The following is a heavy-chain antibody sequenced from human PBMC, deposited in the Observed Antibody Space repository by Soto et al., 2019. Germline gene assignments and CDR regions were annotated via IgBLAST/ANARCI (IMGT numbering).Heavy chain of an antibody. CDR1: GYTFTDYY. V-gene: IGHV1-2*02. J-gene: IGHJ6*01. D-gene: IGHD1-26*01. Sequence: ASVKVSCKASGYTFTDYYIHWVRQDPGQGLEWMGWINPNSGGTKYAQKFQGRVTMTRDTSITTAYMELSRLRSEDTAIYYCARVDLGAPRSGEYCMDVWGQGTTSTSSS. CDR3: ARVDLGAPRSGEYCMDV. CDR2: INPNSGGT.